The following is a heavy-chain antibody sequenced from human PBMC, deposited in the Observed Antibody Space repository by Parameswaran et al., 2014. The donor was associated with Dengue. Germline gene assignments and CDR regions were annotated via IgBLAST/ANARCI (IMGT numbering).Heavy chain of an antibody. D-gene: IGHD1-7*01. CDR3: ARDLDNWNYGWFDP. V-gene: IGHV3-74*01. J-gene: IGHJ5*02. CDR2: INSDGSST. Sequence: WIRQPQEGLVWVSRINSDGSSTSYADSVKGRFTISRDNAKNTLYLQMNSLRAEDTAVYYCARDLDNWNYGWFDPWGQGTLVTVSS.